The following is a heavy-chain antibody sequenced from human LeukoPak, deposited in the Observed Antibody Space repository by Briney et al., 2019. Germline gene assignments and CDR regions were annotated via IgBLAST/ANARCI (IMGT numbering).Heavy chain of an antibody. Sequence: SETLSLTCTVSGGSIRSYHWGWIRQPPGKGLEWIGFFYYSGSTNYKPSLKSRVTISVDTSKNQFSLKLSSVTAADTAVYYCARAPYGSATNNYYMDVWGKGTTVTVSS. J-gene: IGHJ6*03. CDR3: ARAPYGSATNNYYMDV. CDR1: GGSIRSYH. CDR2: FYYSGST. D-gene: IGHD3-10*01. V-gene: IGHV4-59*01.